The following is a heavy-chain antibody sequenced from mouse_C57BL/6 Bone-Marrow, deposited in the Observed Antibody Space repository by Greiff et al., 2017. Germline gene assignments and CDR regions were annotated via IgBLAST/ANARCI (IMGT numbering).Heavy chain of an antibody. CDR1: GFSLTSSG. J-gene: IGHJ4*01. CDR2: IWRGGST. V-gene: IGHV2-5*01. CDR3: AKNYAMDY. Sequence: VKLVESGPGLVQPSQSLSITCTVSGFSLTSSGVHWVRQSPGKGLEWLGVIWRGGSTAYNAAFMSRLSITKDNSKSQVFFKMNSLQADDTAIYXCAKNYAMDYWGQGTSVTVSS.